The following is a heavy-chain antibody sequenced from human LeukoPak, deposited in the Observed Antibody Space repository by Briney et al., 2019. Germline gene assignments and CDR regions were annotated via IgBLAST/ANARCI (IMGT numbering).Heavy chain of an antibody. CDR3: ARGGDYGDPRRPFNI. CDR1: GYSFSTYW. J-gene: IGHJ3*02. CDR2: IYPDDSDT. D-gene: IGHD4-17*01. V-gene: IGHV5-51*01. Sequence: GEPLKISCTGSGYSFSTYWIGWVRQMPGKGLEWVGIIYPDDSDTRYSPSFQGQVTISADKSISTAYLQWSSLKASDTAMYYCARGGDYGDPRRPFNIWGQGTVVTVSS.